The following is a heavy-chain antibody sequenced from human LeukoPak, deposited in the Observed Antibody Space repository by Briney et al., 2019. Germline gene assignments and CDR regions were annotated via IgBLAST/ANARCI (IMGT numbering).Heavy chain of an antibody. V-gene: IGHV4-61*01. CDR3: AKQMTTVTTFDY. CDR2: IYYSGST. CDR1: GGSVSSGSYY. D-gene: IGHD4-17*01. Sequence: SETLSLTCTVSGGSVSSGSYYRSWIRQPPGKGLEWIGYIYYSGSTNYNPSLKSRVTISVDTSKNQFSLKLSSVTAADTAVYYCAKQMTTVTTFDYWGQGTLVTVSS. J-gene: IGHJ4*02.